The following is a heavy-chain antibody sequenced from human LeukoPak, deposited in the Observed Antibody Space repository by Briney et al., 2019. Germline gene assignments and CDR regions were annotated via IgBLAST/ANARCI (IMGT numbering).Heavy chain of an antibody. CDR2: ISGSGSNT. D-gene: IGHD2-8*02. J-gene: IGHJ5*02. CDR1: GFTFYNYA. Sequence: GGSLRLSCAASGFTFYNYAMSWVRQAPGKGLEWVSTISGSGSNTYYADSVKGRFTISRDNSENTPYLQMNSLRAEDTAVYYCAKPLGYCTGGVCYSNYFDPWGQGTLVTVSS. V-gene: IGHV3-23*01. CDR3: AKPLGYCTGGVCYSNYFDP.